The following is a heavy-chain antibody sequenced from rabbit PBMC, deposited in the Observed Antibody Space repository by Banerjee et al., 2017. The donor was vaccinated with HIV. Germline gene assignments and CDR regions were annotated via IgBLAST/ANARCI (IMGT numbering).Heavy chain of an antibody. J-gene: IGHJ6*01. CDR1: AFSFSNKYV. D-gene: IGHD4-1*01. Sequence: QEQLEESGGDLVKPEGSLTLTCTASAFSFSNKYVMCWVRQAPGKGLEWIACIYGGSSGSSHYATWAKGRFTISKMPSTTVTLQMTSLTAADTATYLCARDLAGVIGWNFGLWGPGTLVTVS. CDR3: ARDLAGVIGWNFGL. V-gene: IGHV1S45*01. CDR2: IYGGSSGSS.